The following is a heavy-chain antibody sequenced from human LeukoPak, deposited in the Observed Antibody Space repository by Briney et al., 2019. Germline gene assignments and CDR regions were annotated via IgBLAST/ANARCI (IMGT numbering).Heavy chain of an antibody. D-gene: IGHD2-2*01. CDR3: TSRYCTTTNCYSFDI. CDR2: ISSSSAHI. J-gene: IGHJ3*02. Sequence: PGGSLRLSCAASGFXFSTYSMNWVRQAPGKGLEWVSSISSSSAHIFYADSVKGRFSISRDNAKNSLYLQMNSLRVEDTAVYYCTSRYCTTTNCYSFDIWGQGTMVTVSS. CDR1: GFXFSTYS. V-gene: IGHV3-21*01.